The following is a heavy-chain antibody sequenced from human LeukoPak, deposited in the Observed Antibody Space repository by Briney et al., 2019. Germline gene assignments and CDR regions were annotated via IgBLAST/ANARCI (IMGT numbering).Heavy chain of an antibody. CDR2: IYSGGST. J-gene: IGHJ4*02. V-gene: IGHV3-53*05. D-gene: IGHD1-26*01. Sequence: GGSLRLSCAASGFTVSSNYMSWVRQAPGKGLEWVSVIYSGGSTYYADSVRGRFTISRDNSKNTLYLQMNSLRAEDTAVYYCAKARVGWELGYWGQGTLVTVSS. CDR3: AKARVGWELGY. CDR1: GFTVSSNY.